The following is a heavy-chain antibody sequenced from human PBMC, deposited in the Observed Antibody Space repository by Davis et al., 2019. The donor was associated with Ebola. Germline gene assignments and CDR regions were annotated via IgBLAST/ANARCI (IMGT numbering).Heavy chain of an antibody. J-gene: IGHJ5*02. D-gene: IGHD5-18*01. V-gene: IGHV4-4*02. CDR1: GGSISSSNW. Sequence: SETLSLTCAVSGGSISSSNWWSWVRQPPGKGLEWIGEINHSGSTNYNPSLKSRVTISVDTSKNQFSLKLSSVTAADTAVYYCASGYSYGSRWFDPWGQGTLVTVSS. CDR2: INHSGST. CDR3: ASGYSYGSRWFDP.